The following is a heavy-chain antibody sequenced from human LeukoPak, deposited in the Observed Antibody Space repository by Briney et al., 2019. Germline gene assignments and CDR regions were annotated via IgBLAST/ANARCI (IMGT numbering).Heavy chain of an antibody. D-gene: IGHD2-21*02. CDR3: ARLNVVTAMSFDY. CDR1: GFTFSSYS. J-gene: IGHJ4*02. CDR2: ISSSSSYI. Sequence: PGGSLRLSCAASGFTFSSYSMNWVRQAPGKGLEWVSSISSSSSYIYYADSVKGRFTISRDNAKNSLYLQMNSLRAEDTAVYYCARLNVVTAMSFDYWGQGTLVTVSS. V-gene: IGHV3-21*01.